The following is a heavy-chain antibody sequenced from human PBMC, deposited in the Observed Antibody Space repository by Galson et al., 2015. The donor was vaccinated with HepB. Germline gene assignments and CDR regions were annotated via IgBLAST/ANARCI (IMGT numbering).Heavy chain of an antibody. CDR1: GFTFRSYA. J-gene: IGHJ4*02. V-gene: IGHV3-30*15. CDR2: LSYDGSNT. CDR3: ARDARPDTGGWYMGY. Sequence: SLRLSCAASGFTFRSYAMHWVRQAPGEGLEWVAVLSYDGSNTYYANSVKGRFTISRDNSKNTLSLQMGSLRAEDTAVYFCARDARPDTGGWYMGYWGQGTRVTVSS. D-gene: IGHD6-19*01.